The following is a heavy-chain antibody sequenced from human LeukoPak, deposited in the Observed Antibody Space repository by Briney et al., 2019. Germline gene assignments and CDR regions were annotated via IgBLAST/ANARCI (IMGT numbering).Heavy chain of an antibody. CDR2: IWHDGSNK. CDR1: GFTFSSYG. CDR3: AKDLES. V-gene: IGHV3-33*06. Sequence: GGSLRLSCAASGFTFSSYGMHWVRQAPGKGLEWVAVIWHDGSNKYYADSVKGRFTISRDNSKNTLYLQTNSLRAEDTAVYYCAKDLESWGQGTLVTVSS. J-gene: IGHJ4*02.